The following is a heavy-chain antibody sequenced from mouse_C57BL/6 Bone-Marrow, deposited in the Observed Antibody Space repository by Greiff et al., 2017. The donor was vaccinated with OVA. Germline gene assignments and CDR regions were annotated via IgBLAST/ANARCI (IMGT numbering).Heavy chain of an antibody. V-gene: IGHV5-9*01. CDR3: ARHGPYSNYLWYFDV. CDR2: ISGGGGNT. Sequence: EVKLEESGGGLVKPGGSLKLSCAASGFTFSSYTMSWVRQTPEKRLEWVATISGGGGNTYYPDSVKGRFTISRDNAKNTLYLQMSSLRSEDTALYYCARHGPYSNYLWYFDVWGTGTTVTVSS. J-gene: IGHJ1*03. CDR1: GFTFSSYT. D-gene: IGHD2-5*01.